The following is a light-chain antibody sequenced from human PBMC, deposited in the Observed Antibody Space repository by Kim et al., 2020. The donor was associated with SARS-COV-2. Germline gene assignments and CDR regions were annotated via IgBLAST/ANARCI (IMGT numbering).Light chain of an antibody. CDR2: KAS. J-gene: IGKJ1*01. Sequence: IHMTQSPSTLSASVGDRVTITCRASQSITSWLAWYQQKPGKAPKLLIYKASSLESGVPSRFSGSGSGTEFILTISSLQPDDFAAYYCQQYYSYTMTFGQGTKVDI. V-gene: IGKV1-5*03. CDR3: QQYYSYTMT. CDR1: QSITSW.